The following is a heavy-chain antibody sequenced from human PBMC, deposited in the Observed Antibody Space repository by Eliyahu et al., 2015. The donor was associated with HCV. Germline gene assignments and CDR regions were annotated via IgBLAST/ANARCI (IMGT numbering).Heavy chain of an antibody. CDR2: INPSGGAT. V-gene: IGHV1-46*01. CDR3: ARVKGVAGLNWYDP. J-gene: IGHJ5*02. CDR1: GYIFTNYY. D-gene: IGHD6-19*01. Sequence: QVQLVQSGAEVKKPGASVXVSXKASGYIFTNYYIHWVRQAPGQGLEWMGVINPSGGATAYAEKFQGRVTMTRDTSTSTIYMELTSLASEDTAVYYCARVKGVAGLNWYDPWGQGTLVTVSS.